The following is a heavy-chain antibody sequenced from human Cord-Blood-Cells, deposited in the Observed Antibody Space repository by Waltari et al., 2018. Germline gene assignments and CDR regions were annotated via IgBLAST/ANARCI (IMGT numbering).Heavy chain of an antibody. J-gene: IGHJ3*02. CDR1: GGSISSGGYS. Sequence: QLQLQESGSGLVKPSQTLSLTSAASGGSISSGGYSWSWIRQPPGKGLEWIGYIYHSGSTYYNPSLKSRVTISVDRSKNQFSLKLSSVTAADTAVYYCARGVAARGPPDAFDIWGQGTMVTVSS. CDR3: ARGVAARGPPDAFDI. V-gene: IGHV4-30-2*01. CDR2: IYHSGST. D-gene: IGHD6-6*01.